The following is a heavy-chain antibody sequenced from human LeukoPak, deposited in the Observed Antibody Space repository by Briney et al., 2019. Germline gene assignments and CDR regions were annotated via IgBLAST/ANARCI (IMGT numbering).Heavy chain of an antibody. V-gene: IGHV4-38-2*01. CDR3: ASIGSGPLMGRIDY. D-gene: IGHD3-10*01. Sequence: SETLSLTCAVSGYSISSGYYWGWIRQPPGKGLEWIGSIYHSGSTYYNPSLKSRVTISVDTSKNQFSLKLSSVTAADTAVYYCASIGSGPLMGRIDYWGQGTLVTVSS. CDR2: IYHSGST. CDR1: GYSISSGYY. J-gene: IGHJ4*02.